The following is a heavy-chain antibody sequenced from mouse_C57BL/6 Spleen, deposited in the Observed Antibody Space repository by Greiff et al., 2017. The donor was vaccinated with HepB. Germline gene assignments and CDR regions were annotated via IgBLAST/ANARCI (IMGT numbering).Heavy chain of an antibody. CDR1: GYSFTGYY. CDR3: ARSNYYYGSSPFAY. CDR2: INPSTGGT. Sequence: VQLQQSGPELVKPGASVKISCKASGYSFTGYYMNWVKQSPEKSLEWIGEINPSTGGTTYNQKFKAKATLTVDKSSSTAYMQLKSLTSEDSAVYYCARSNYYYGSSPFAYWGQGTLVTVSA. J-gene: IGHJ3*01. D-gene: IGHD1-1*01. V-gene: IGHV1-42*01.